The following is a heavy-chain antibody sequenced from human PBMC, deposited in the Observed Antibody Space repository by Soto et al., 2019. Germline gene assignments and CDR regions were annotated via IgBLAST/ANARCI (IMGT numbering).Heavy chain of an antibody. J-gene: IGHJ4*02. D-gene: IGHD3-10*01. Sequence: GGSLRLSCAASGFTFSDYYMTWIRQSPGKGLEWVSYISSDSATIYYTDSVQGRFTVSRDNSKNSVCLQMNSLRAEDTAVYYCASDPYYYASYYWGQGTLVTVSS. CDR2: ISSDSATI. V-gene: IGHV3-11*01. CDR3: ASDPYYYASYY. CDR1: GFTFSDYY.